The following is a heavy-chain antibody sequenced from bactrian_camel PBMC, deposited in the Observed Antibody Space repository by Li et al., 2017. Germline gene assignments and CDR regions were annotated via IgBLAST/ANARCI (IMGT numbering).Heavy chain of an antibody. CDR1: GFTFRNYW. V-gene: IGHV3S6*01. J-gene: IGHJ4*01. Sequence: HVQLVESGGGLVQPGGSLRILCVASGFTFRNYWMYWVRQAPGKGLEWASSIYSDGSEIYYADSVKGRFTVSRDNTQNMVYLQMNSLKSEDTALYYCAFGGPGRTGSRHSYEHDYWGQGTQVTVS. CDR2: IYSDGSEI. D-gene: IGHD2*01. CDR3: AFGGPGRTGSRHSYEHDY.